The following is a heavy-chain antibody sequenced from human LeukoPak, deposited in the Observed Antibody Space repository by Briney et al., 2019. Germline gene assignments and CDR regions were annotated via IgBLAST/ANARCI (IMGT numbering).Heavy chain of an antibody. D-gene: IGHD1-26*01. J-gene: IGHJ4*02. CDR2: INHSGST. CDR1: GGSFSGYY. CDR3: ARAEPSYYFDY. V-gene: IGHV4-34*01. Sequence: PSETLSLTCAVYGGSFSGYYWSWIRQPPGKGLEWIGEINHSGSTNYNPSLKSRVTISVDTSKNQFSLKPSSVTAADTAVYYCARAEPSYYFDYWGQGTLVTVSS.